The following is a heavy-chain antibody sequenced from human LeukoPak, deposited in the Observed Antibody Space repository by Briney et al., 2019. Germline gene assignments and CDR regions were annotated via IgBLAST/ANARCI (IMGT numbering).Heavy chain of an antibody. CDR2: INPSGDST. CDR3: ARDLRFGEWKVQV. Sequence: PGASVKVSCKAPGYTFTSYYMHWVRQAPGQGLEWMGIINPSGDSTSYAHKFQGRVTMTRDTSTSTVYMELSSLRSEDTAVYYCARDLRFGEWKVQVWGQGTMVTVS. CDR1: GYTFTSYY. D-gene: IGHD3-10*01. V-gene: IGHV1-46*01. J-gene: IGHJ3*01.